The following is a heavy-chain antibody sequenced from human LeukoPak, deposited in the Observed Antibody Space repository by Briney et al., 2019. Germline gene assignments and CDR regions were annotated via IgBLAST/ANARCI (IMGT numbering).Heavy chain of an antibody. Sequence: SETLSLTCAVYGGSFSGYYWSWIRQPPGKGLEWIGETNHSGSTNYNPSLKSRVTISVDTSKNQFSLKLSSVTAADTAVYYCAMMYSSSSGDYWGQGTLVTVSS. D-gene: IGHD6-6*01. V-gene: IGHV4-34*01. CDR3: AMMYSSSSGDY. CDR1: GGSFSGYY. CDR2: TNHSGST. J-gene: IGHJ4*02.